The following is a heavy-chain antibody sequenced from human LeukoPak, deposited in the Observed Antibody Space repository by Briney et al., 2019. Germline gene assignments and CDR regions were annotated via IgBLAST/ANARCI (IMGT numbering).Heavy chain of an antibody. J-gene: IGHJ4*02. D-gene: IGHD5-18*01. V-gene: IGHV3-23*01. Sequence: PGESLRLSCAASGFTFSSYAMSWVRQAPGKGLEWVSAISSSRGSTYYADSVKGRFTISRDNSKNTLDLQMNSLRAEDTAVYYCARMRGYSYGAFDYWGQGTLVTVSS. CDR1: GFTFSSYA. CDR2: ISSSRGST. CDR3: ARMRGYSYGAFDY.